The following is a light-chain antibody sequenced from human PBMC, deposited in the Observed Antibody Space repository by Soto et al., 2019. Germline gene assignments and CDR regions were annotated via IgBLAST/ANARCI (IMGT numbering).Light chain of an antibody. V-gene: IGKV1-39*01. Sequence: DIQMTQSPSSLSASVLDIVTITCRASQSIATYLNWYQHKLGKAPKLLIYAASSLQTGVPPRFSGSGSGTDFTLTISSLQPEDFATYFCQQSYTIPITFGQGTRLEMK. CDR3: QQSYTIPIT. CDR1: QSIATY. CDR2: AAS. J-gene: IGKJ5*01.